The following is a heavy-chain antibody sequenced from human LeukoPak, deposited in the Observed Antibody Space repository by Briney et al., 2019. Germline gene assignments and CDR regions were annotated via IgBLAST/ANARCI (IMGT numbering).Heavy chain of an antibody. J-gene: IGHJ4*02. CDR2: INPNDADT. CDR1: GYTFTDYY. D-gene: IGHD2-2*01. CDR3: ARANFLYCSSSTCLFDY. V-gene: IGHV1-2*02. Sequence: ASVKVSCKASGYTFTDYYMHWVRQAPGQGFEWMGWINPNDADTNYAQKFQGRVTMTRDTSISTAHMEVSRLRSDDTAVYYCARANFLYCSSSTCLFDYWGQGTLVTVSS.